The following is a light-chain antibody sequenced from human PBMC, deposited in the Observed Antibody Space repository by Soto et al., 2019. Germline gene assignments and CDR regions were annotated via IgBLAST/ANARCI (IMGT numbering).Light chain of an antibody. Sequence: QSALTQPASVSGSPGQSITISCSGTSSDVESYNLVSWYQQHPGKAPKLMIFGDTQRPSGVSNRFSGSRSGNTASLTISGLQAEDEADYYCSLYAGSTEMFGGGTKLTVL. CDR2: GDT. V-gene: IGLV2-23*01. CDR1: SSDVESYNL. J-gene: IGLJ3*02. CDR3: SLYAGSTEM.